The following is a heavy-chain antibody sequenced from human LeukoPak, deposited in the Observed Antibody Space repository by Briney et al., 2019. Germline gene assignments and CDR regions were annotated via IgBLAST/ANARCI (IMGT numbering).Heavy chain of an antibody. Sequence: GRSLRLSCAASGFTFSSYTMHWVRQAPGKGLEWVAVISKDGSNKSYADSVKGRFTISRDNTKNTLYLQMNSLRAEDTAVYYCARVGDSSGYYTPYFDHWGQGALVTVSS. V-gene: IGHV3-30*01. D-gene: IGHD3-22*01. CDR1: GFTFSSYT. J-gene: IGHJ4*02. CDR2: ISKDGSNK. CDR3: ARVGDSSGYYTPYFDH.